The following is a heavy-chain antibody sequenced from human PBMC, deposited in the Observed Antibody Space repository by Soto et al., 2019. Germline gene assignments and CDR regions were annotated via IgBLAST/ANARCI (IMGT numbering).Heavy chain of an antibody. Sequence: QVQLVQSGAEVKKPGSSVKVSCTASGGAISRYGMSWVRQAPGQGLEWMGGIIPIYGSPNYAQRFKGRVTVSADISTNTVYMTLSSLKSEDTAVIYCEGHPNDQEDYYNGMEVWGQGTPVTVSS. J-gene: IGHJ6*02. V-gene: IGHV1-69*06. CDR2: IIPIYGSP. CDR3: EGHPNDQEDYYNGMEV. D-gene: IGHD2-8*01. CDR1: GGAISRYG.